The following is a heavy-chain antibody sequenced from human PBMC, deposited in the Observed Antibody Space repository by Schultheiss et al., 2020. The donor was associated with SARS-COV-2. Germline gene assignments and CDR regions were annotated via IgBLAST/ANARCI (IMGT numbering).Heavy chain of an antibody. J-gene: IGHJ5*02. V-gene: IGHV4-38-2*01. Sequence: SETLSLTCAVSGYSISSGYYWGWIRQPPGKGLEWIGYIYYSGSTNYNPSLKSRVTISVDTSKNQFSLKLRSVTAADTAVYYCARASYYYDSSGYYLDPWGQGTLVTVSS. CDR3: ARASYYYDSSGYYLDP. CDR2: IYYSGST. CDR1: GYSISSGYY. D-gene: IGHD3-22*01.